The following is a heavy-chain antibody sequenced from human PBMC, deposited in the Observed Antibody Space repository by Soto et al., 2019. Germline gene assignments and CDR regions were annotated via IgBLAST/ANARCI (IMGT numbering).Heavy chain of an antibody. J-gene: IGHJ4*02. D-gene: IGHD2-15*01. Sequence: SETLSLTCAVYGGSFRGYFWSWIRQPPGKGLEWIGEINHSGITSYSPSLGSRVTTSVDTPKNQFSLRLRSVTAADTAIYYCARRFCSDSYCSYFDYWGRGTLVTVCS. CDR3: ARRFCSDSYCSYFDY. CDR2: INHSGIT. V-gene: IGHV4-34*10. CDR1: GGSFRGYF.